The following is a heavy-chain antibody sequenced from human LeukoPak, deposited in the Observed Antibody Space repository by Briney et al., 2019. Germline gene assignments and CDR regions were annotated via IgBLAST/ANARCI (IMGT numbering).Heavy chain of an antibody. Sequence: PSETLSLTCTVSGGSISSYYWSWIRQPPGKGREGIGYIYYSGSTKYNPSLKSRVTISVDTSKNQFSLKLSSVTAADTAVYYCARHKDIVVVVAASIWFDPWGQGTLVTVSS. D-gene: IGHD2-15*01. CDR1: GGSISSYY. CDR3: ARHKDIVVVVAASIWFDP. J-gene: IGHJ5*02. CDR2: IYYSGST. V-gene: IGHV4-59*01.